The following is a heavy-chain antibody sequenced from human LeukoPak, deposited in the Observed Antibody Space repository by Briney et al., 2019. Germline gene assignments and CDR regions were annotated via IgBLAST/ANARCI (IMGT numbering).Heavy chain of an antibody. Sequence: SGTLSLTCAVSGGSISSSNWWSWVRQPAGKGLEWIGEIYHSGSTNYNPSLKSRGTISVDTSKNQFSLKLSSVTAADTAVYYCARHYPSGFRVGPPVDAFDIWGQGTMVTVSS. CDR3: ARHYPSGFRVGPPVDAFDI. V-gene: IGHV4-4*02. D-gene: IGHD3-10*01. CDR2: IYHSGST. J-gene: IGHJ3*02. CDR1: GGSISSSNW.